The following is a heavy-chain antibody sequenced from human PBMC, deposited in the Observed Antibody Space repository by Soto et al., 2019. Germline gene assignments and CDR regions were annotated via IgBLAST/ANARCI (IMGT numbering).Heavy chain of an antibody. CDR1: GGTFSTSS. CDR3: ARGHEYGGNSDAYDI. J-gene: IGHJ3*02. CDR2: ILPIFGTA. D-gene: IGHD4-17*01. V-gene: IGHV1-69*06. Sequence: PVKVSCKASGGTFSTSSINCLRQAPGQRPEWMGNILPIFGTADYAQKFRDRVTITADKSTNTAYMELRSLFSEDAAVYYCARGHEYGGNSDAYDIWGQGTVVTVSS.